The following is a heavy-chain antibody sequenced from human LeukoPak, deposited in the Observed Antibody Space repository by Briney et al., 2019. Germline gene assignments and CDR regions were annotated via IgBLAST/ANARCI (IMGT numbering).Heavy chain of an antibody. CDR1: GFTFSSCG. J-gene: IGHJ4*02. CDR3: ARTYSSGWSRFDY. D-gene: IGHD6-19*01. Sequence: PGGSLRLSCAASGFTFSSCGVSWVRQAPGKGLEWVSAISGSGGSTYYADSVKGRFTISRDNSKNTLYLQMNSLRAEDTAVYYCARTYSSGWSRFDYWGQGTLVTVSS. CDR2: ISGSGGST. V-gene: IGHV3-23*01.